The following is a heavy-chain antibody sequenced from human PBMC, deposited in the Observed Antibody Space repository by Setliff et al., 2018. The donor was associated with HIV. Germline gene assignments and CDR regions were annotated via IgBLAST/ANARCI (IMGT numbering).Heavy chain of an antibody. Sequence: GSLRLSCAASGFTFSSFWMSWVRQAPGKGLEWVANINQVESEKYYVDSVKGRFTISRDNAKNSLYLQMNSLGVEDTALYYCAKGRYSSSWYYFDYWGQGTLVTVSS. CDR2: INQVESEK. V-gene: IGHV3-7*03. CDR1: GFTFSSFW. D-gene: IGHD6-13*01. CDR3: AKGRYSSSWYYFDY. J-gene: IGHJ4*02.